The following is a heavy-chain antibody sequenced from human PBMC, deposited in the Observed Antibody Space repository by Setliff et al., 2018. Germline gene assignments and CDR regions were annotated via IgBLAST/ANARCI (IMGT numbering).Heavy chain of an antibody. CDR3: ATSVSWIQLVLYPQGHPEPFDY. V-gene: IGHV1-24*01. Sequence: ASVKVSCKVSGYTLTELSMHWVRQAPGKGLEWMGGVDPEDGETIYAQKFQGRVTMTEDTSTDTAYMELSSLRSEDTAVYYCATSVSWIQLVLYPQGHPEPFDYWGQGTLVNVSS. CDR1: GYTLTELS. D-gene: IGHD5-18*01. CDR2: VDPEDGET. J-gene: IGHJ4*02.